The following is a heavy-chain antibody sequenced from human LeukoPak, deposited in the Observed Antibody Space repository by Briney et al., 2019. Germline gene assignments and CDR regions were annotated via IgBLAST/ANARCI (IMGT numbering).Heavy chain of an antibody. CDR2: IYISGNA. Sequence: SETLSLTCTVSGGSISSDYWTWIRQPAGKGLEWIGRIYISGNAYYNPSLKSRVTMSLDTSKDRFSLNLSSVTAADTAVYYCARAKYTTLPSAFDVWGQGTMVTVSS. CDR1: GGSISSDY. V-gene: IGHV4-4*07. D-gene: IGHD1-1*01. CDR3: ARAKYTTLPSAFDV. J-gene: IGHJ3*01.